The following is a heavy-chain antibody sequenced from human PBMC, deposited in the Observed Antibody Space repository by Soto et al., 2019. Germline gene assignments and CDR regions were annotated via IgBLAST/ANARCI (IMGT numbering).Heavy chain of an antibody. CDR1: GDAISNYY. CDR3: ARARGSRNRNAFNI. J-gene: IGHJ3*02. V-gene: IGHV4-59*01. CDR2: VHESGST. D-gene: IGHD3-10*01. Sequence: SETLSHTCSVSGDAISNYYWSWIRQTPGRGLEWIGCVHESGSTDYNPSLRGRVIISLHTSKSQFSLSLRSATAADTAVYYCARARGSRNRNAFNIWGNGTMVTV.